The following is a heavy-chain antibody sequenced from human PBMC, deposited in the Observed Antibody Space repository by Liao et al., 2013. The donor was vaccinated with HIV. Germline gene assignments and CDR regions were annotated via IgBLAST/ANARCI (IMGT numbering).Heavy chain of an antibody. CDR1: GGSFSGYY. D-gene: IGHD3-3*01. CDR2: INHGGST. V-gene: IGHV4-34*01. Sequence: QVRLQQWGAGLLKPSETLSLTCTVYGGSFSGYYWSWIRQPPGKGLEWIGEINHGGSTNYNPSLKNRVIISIDTSRNQFSLKLSSVTAADTAVYYCARGITIDIGGDAFDILGPRDNGHRLF. J-gene: IGHJ3*02. CDR3: ARGITIDIGGDAFDI.